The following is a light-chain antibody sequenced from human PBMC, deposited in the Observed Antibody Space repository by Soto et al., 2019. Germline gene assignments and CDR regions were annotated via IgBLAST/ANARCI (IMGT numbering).Light chain of an antibody. Sequence: EIVLTQSPATLSLSPGERATLSCRASQSVSSYLAWYQQKPGQAPRLLIYDASNTATGIPARLSGSGSATAFALTISSLEPEDFAVYYCQQRSNWPPLTFGQGTRLEIK. CDR3: QQRSNWPPLT. V-gene: IGKV3-11*01. CDR1: QSVSSY. CDR2: DAS. J-gene: IGKJ5*01.